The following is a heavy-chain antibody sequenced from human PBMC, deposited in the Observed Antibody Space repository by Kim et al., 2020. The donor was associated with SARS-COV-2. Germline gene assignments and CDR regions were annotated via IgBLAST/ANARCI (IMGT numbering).Heavy chain of an antibody. V-gene: IGHV7-4-1*02. D-gene: IGHD3-3*01. CDR1: GYTFTSYA. CDR2: INTNTGNP. Sequence: ASVKVSCKASGYTFTSYAMNWVRQATGQGLEWMGWINTNTGNPTYAQGFTGRFVFSLDTTVSTAYLQISSLKAEDTAVYYCARDPSVIMIFGVVIIEPYYFASWGKGTLVTVTS. J-gene: IGHJ4*02. CDR3: ARDPSVIMIFGVVIIEPYYFAS.